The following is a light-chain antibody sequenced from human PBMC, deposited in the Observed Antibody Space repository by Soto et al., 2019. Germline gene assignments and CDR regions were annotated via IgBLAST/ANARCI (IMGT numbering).Light chain of an antibody. CDR3: CSYAGSNTLV. CDR1: SSDVGGYNY. Sequence: QSVLTQPPSVSGSPGQSVTISCTGTSSDVGGYNYVSWYQQHPGKAPKVIIYDVSKRPSGVPDRFSGSKSDNTASLTISGLQAEDEADYYCCSYAGSNTLVFGGGTKVTVL. J-gene: IGLJ2*01. V-gene: IGLV2-11*01. CDR2: DVS.